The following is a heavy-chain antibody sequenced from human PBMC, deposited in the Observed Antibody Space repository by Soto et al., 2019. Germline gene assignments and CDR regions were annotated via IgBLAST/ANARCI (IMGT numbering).Heavy chain of an antibody. J-gene: IGHJ6*02. V-gene: IGHV3-30-3*01. Sequence: QVQLVESGGGVVQPGRSLRLSCAASGFTFSSYAMHWVRQAPGKGLEWVAVISYDGSNKYYADSVKGRFTISRDNSKNTLYLQMTSLRDEDTAVYYCARDRGVRGKDGMDVWGQGTTVTVSS. CDR3: ARDRGVRGKDGMDV. CDR1: GFTFSSYA. CDR2: ISYDGSNK. D-gene: IGHD3-10*01.